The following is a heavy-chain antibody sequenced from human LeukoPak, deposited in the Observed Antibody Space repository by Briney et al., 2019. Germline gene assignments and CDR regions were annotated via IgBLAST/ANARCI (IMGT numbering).Heavy chain of an antibody. Sequence: SETLSLTCTVSGGSISSGGYYWSWIRQHPGKGLEWIGYIYYSGSTYYNPSLKSRVTISVDTSKNQFSLKLSSVTAADTAVYYCARVGETTVVTKRLFSPWGQGTLVTVSS. V-gene: IGHV4-31*03. CDR1: GGSISSGGYY. J-gene: IGHJ5*02. CDR3: ARVGETTVVTKRLFSP. CDR2: IYYSGST. D-gene: IGHD4-23*01.